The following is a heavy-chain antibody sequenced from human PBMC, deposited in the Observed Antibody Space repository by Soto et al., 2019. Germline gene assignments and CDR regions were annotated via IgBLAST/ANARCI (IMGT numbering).Heavy chain of an antibody. CDR3: ARDRPGDEGDGFDI. D-gene: IGHD3-10*01. Sequence: EVQLVETGGGLIQPGGSLRLSCAASGLTVSSNYMNWVRQAPGKGLEWVSVLYSGGSTHYAGSVKGRFIISRDNSKNTLYLQMDSVRVGDTGVYYCARDRPGDEGDGFDIWGHGTMVTVSS. CDR2: LYSGGST. CDR1: GLTVSSNY. V-gene: IGHV3-53*02. J-gene: IGHJ3*02.